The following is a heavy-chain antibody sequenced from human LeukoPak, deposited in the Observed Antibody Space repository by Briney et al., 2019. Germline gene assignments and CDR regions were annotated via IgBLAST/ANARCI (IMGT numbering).Heavy chain of an antibody. Sequence: SETLSLNCTVSGGTINSYYRSWIRQPPGKGLEWIGYIYYSGSTNYNPSLKSRVTISVDTSKNQFSLKLSSVTAADTAVYYCAREHSSSWVDYWGQGILVSVSS. V-gene: IGHV4-59*01. J-gene: IGHJ4*02. CDR1: GGTINSYY. CDR3: AREHSSSWVDY. CDR2: IYYSGST. D-gene: IGHD6-13*01.